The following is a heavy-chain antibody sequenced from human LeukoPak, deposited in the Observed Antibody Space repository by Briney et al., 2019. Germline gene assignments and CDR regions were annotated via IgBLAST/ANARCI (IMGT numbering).Heavy chain of an antibody. CDR3: ARDRDSSGIDY. CDR1: GGSFDDYH. J-gene: IGHJ4*02. CDR2: INDSGSP. V-gene: IGHV4-34*01. D-gene: IGHD3-22*01. Sequence: SETLSLTCEVNGGSFDDYHWTWIRQSPGKGLEWIGEINDSGSPLYSPSLRSRLTISVDTSKNQFSLKLSSVTAADTAIYYCARDRDSSGIDYWGQGTLVTVSS.